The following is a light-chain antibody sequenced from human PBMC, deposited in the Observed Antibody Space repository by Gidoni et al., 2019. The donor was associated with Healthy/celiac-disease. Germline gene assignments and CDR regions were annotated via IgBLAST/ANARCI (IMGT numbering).Light chain of an antibody. CDR1: QGISSA. Sequence: AIQLTQSPSSLSASVGDRVTITCRASQGISSALAWYQQKPGKAPKLLIYDASSLESGVPSRFSGSGSGTDFTLTISSLQAEGFATYYCQQFNNYPLTFXGXTKVEIK. CDR3: QQFNNYPLT. J-gene: IGKJ4*01. CDR2: DAS. V-gene: IGKV1D-13*01.